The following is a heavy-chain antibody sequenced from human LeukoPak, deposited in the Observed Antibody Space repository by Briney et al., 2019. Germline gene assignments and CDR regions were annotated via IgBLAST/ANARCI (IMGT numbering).Heavy chain of an antibody. Sequence: GASVKVSCKASGGTFSSYAISWVRQAPGQGLEWMGRIIPIFGIANYARKFQGRVTITADKSTSTAYMELSSLRSEDTAVYYCARDGGSGSYRLDYWGQGTLVTVSS. CDR3: ARDGGSGSYRLDY. CDR1: GGTFSSYA. V-gene: IGHV1-69*04. CDR2: IIPIFGIA. J-gene: IGHJ4*02. D-gene: IGHD3-10*01.